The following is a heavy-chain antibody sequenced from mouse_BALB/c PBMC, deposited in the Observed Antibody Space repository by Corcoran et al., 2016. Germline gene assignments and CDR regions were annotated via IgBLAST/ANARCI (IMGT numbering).Heavy chain of an antibody. CDR1: GYTFTNYW. CDR2: IYPGVGYN. Sequence: QVQLQQSGAELVRPGTSGKMPCNAAGYTFTNYWIGWVKQRPGHGLEWIGDIYPGVGYNNYNEKFKGKATLTADTSSSTAYMQLSSLTSEDSSIYYCARRILTTVVARYYAMDYWGQGTSVTVSS. D-gene: IGHD1-1*01. J-gene: IGHJ4*01. V-gene: IGHV1-63*02. CDR3: ARRILTTVVARYYAMDY.